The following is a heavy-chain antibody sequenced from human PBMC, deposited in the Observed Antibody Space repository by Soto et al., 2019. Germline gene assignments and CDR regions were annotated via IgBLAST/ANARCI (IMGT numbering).Heavy chain of an antibody. V-gene: IGHV4-59*08. J-gene: IGHJ4*02. Sequence: PSETLSLTCTVSGGSISSYYWSWIRQPPGKGLEWIGYIYYSGSTNYNPSLKSRVTISVDTSKNQFSLKLSSVTAADTAVYYCARHGAYDYGDCDAFVNWGQGTLVNVSS. CDR2: IYYSGST. CDR1: GGSISSYY. CDR3: ARHGAYDYGDCDAFVN. D-gene: IGHD4-17*01.